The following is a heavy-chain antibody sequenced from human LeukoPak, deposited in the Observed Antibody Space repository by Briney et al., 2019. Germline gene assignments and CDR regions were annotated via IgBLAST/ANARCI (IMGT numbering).Heavy chain of an antibody. CDR2: IYYTGST. D-gene: IGHD2-15*01. CDR1: GGSISSSSYY. CDR3: ARGIPGYCSGGSCYMDYYYYMDV. V-gene: IGHV4-39*07. J-gene: IGHJ6*03. Sequence: SETLSLTCSVSGGSISSSSYYWGWIRQPPGKGLEWIGNIYYTGSTYYNPSLKSRVTISVDTSKNQFSLRLSSVTAADTAVYYCARGIPGYCSGGSCYMDYYYYMDVWGKGTTVTASS.